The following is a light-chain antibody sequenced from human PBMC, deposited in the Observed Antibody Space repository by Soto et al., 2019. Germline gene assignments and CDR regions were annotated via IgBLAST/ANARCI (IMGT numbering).Light chain of an antibody. J-gene: IGKJ5*01. CDR3: QQYNNWPIT. CDR1: QSVSSN. Sequence: EIVMTQSTATLSVSPGERATLSCRASQSVSSNLAWYQQKFGQAPRLLIYGASTRATGIPARFSGSGSGTEFTLTISSLQSEDFAVYYCQQYNNWPITFGQGTRLEIK. V-gene: IGKV3-15*01. CDR2: GAS.